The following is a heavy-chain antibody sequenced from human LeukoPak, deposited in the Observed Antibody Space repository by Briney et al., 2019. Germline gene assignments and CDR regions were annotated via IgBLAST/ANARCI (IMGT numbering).Heavy chain of an antibody. Sequence: QPGGSLRLSCATSGFTFSDHYMDWVRQAPGKGLEWVGRTRNKANSYTTEYAASVKGRFTISRDDSKNSLYLQMNSLKTEDTAVYYCAREGSAAFDIWGQGTMVTVSS. CDR2: TRNKANSYTT. J-gene: IGHJ3*02. V-gene: IGHV3-72*01. CDR1: GFTFSDHY. CDR3: AREGSAAFDI.